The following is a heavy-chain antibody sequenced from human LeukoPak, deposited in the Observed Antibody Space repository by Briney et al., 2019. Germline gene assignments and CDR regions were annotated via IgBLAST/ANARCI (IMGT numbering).Heavy chain of an antibody. CDR3: ARHSRVFHDSSGHLGN. CDR1: GGSISSYY. J-gene: IGHJ4*02. Sequence: SETLSLTCTVSGGSISSYYWSWIRQPPGKGLEWIGSIYYSGSTYYNPSLKSRVTISVDTSKNQFSLKLSSVTAADTAVYYCARHSRVFHDSSGHLGNWGQGTLVTVSS. V-gene: IGHV4-39*01. D-gene: IGHD3-22*01. CDR2: IYYSGST.